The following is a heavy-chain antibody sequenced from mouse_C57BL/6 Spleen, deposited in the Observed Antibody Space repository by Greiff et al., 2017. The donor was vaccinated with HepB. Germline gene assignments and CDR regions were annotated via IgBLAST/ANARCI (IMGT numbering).Heavy chain of an antibody. CDR2: INPYNGGT. V-gene: IGHV1-19*01. J-gene: IGHJ1*03. CDR1: GYTFTDYY. D-gene: IGHD2-2*01. CDR3: ARSPSTVVTPWYFDV. Sequence: VQLQQSGPVLVKPGASVKMSCKASGYTFTDYYMNWVKQSHGKSLEWIGVINPYNGGTSYNQKFKGKATLTVDKSSSTAYMELNSLTSEVSAVYSCARSPSTVVTPWYFDVWGTGTTVTVSS.